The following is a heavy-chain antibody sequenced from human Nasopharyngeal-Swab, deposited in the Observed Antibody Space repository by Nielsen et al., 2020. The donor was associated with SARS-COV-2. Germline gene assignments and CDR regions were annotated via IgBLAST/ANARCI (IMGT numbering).Heavy chain of an antibody. CDR1: RFTFSRWP. Sequence: GGSLRLSCVASRFTFSRWPMHWVRQAPGKGLEWVTVISSDGSDKQYVDSVKGRFTISRDNSKNTLYLQGKSLRADDTGVYYCASLRADTPDFAYLGQGTLVTVSS. CDR2: ISSDGSDK. V-gene: IGHV3-30*03. D-gene: IGHD2-15*01. J-gene: IGHJ4*02. CDR3: ASLRADTPDFAY.